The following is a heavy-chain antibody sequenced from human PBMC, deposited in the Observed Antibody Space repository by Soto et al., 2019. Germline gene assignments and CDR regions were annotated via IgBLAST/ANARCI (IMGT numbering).Heavy chain of an antibody. J-gene: IGHJ4*02. CDR3: VRDLWMPGYGGGCWDH. D-gene: IGHD2-15*01. CDR2: ISSSGSSI. V-gene: IGHV3-48*02. CDR1: GFTLSHYG. Sequence: DVQLVESAGGLVQPGGSLRLSCVASGFTLSHYGMNWVRQAPGKGLEWVSYISSSGSSIFYADSVRGRFTISRDNAKNSLYLQMNSLTDEDTAVYYCVRDLWMPGYGGGCWDHWGQGTLVSVSS.